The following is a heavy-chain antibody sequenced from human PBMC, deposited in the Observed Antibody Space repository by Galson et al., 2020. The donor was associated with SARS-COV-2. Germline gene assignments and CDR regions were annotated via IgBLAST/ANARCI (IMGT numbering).Heavy chain of an antibody. J-gene: IGHJ6*02. Sequence: GSLRLPCAASGFTFSSYAMHWVRQAPGKGLEWVAVISYDGSNKYYADSVKGRFTISRDNSKNTLYLQMNSLRAEDTAVYYCARELSYYGMDVWGQGTTVTVSS. CDR3: ARELSYYGMDV. V-gene: IGHV3-30*04. D-gene: IGHD2-8*01. CDR2: ISYDGSNK. CDR1: GFTFSSYA.